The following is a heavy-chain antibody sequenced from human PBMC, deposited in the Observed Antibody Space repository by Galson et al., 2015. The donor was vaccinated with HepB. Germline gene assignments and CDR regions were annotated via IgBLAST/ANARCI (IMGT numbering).Heavy chain of an antibody. V-gene: IGHV1-2*06. CDR2: INPNSGGT. J-gene: IGHJ2*01. D-gene: IGHD3-3*01. CDR1: GYTFTGYH. CDR3: ARGSTILGYFDL. Sequence: SVKVSCKASGYTFTGYHMHWVRQAPGQGLEWMGRINPNSGGTDYAQKFQGRVTMTRDTSISTAYMELSRLRSDDTAVYYCARGSTILGYFDLWGRGTLVTVSS.